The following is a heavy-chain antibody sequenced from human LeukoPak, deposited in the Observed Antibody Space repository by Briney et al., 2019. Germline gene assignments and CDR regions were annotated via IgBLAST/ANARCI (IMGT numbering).Heavy chain of an antibody. V-gene: IGHV4-31*03. D-gene: IGHD3-3*01. CDR1: GGSISSGGYY. CDR2: IYYSGST. Sequence: SQTLSLTCTVSGGSISSGGYYWSWIRQHPGKGLEWIGYIYYSGSTYYNPSLKSRVTISVDTSKNQFPLKLSSVTAADTAVYYCARGITIFGFDPWGQGTLVTVSS. CDR3: ARGITIFGFDP. J-gene: IGHJ5*02.